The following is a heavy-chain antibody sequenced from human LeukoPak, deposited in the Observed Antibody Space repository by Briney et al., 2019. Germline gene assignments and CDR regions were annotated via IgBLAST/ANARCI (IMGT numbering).Heavy chain of an antibody. Sequence: GESLKISCKGSGYTFTSYWIGWVRQMPGKGLEWMGIIFPSDSDTTYSPSFQGQVTISADKSINTAYLHWSSLKASDTAMYYCATSESQTKFDYWGQGTLVTVPS. CDR3: ATSESQTKFDY. CDR1: GYTFTSYW. D-gene: IGHD3-10*01. J-gene: IGHJ4*02. CDR2: IFPSDSDT. V-gene: IGHV5-51*01.